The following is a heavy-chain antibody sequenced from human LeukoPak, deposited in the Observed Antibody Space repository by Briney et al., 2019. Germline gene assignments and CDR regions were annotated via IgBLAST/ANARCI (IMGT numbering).Heavy chain of an antibody. J-gene: IGHJ3*02. CDR3: ASRRTTSAFDI. CDR2: INPSGGST. CDR1: GYTFTSYY. D-gene: IGHD1-14*01. V-gene: IGHV1-46*01. Sequence: ASVKVSCKASGYTFTSYYMHWVRQAPGQGLEWMGIINPSGGSTSYAQKFQGRVTMTRDMSTSTVYMELSSLRSEDTAVYYCASRRTTSAFDIWGQGTMVTVSS.